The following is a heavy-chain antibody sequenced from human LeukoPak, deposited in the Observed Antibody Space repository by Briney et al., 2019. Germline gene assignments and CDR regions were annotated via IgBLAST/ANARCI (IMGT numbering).Heavy chain of an antibody. CDR3: ASSDGKYFQH. CDR2: ISAYNGNT. CDR1: GYTFTRCG. V-gene: IGHV1-18*01. Sequence: GASVKVSCKASGYTFTRCGFNWVRQAPGQGLEWMGWISAYNGNTNYAQKLQGRVTMTTDTSTSTTYMELRSLRSDDTAVYYCASSDGKYFQHWGQGTLVTVSS. D-gene: IGHD1-1*01. J-gene: IGHJ1*01.